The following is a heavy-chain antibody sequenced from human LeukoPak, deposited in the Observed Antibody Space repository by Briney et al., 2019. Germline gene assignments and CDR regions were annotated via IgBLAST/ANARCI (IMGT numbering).Heavy chain of an antibody. V-gene: IGHV4-59*12. CDR2: IYYSGST. D-gene: IGHD6-19*01. J-gene: IGHJ4*02. CDR3: ARGPTSGWAYYFDY. CDR1: GGSISSYY. Sequence: SETLSLTCTVSGGSISSYYWSWIRQPPGKGLEWIGYIYYSGSTNYNPSLKSRVTISVDTSKNQFSLKLSSVTAADTAVYYCARGPTSGWAYYFDYWGQGTLVTVSS.